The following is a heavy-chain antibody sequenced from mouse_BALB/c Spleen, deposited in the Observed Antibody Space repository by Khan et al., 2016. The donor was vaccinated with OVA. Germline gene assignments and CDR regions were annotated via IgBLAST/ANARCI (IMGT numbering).Heavy chain of an antibody. Sequence: QIKLVQSGRGLMKPGESVKISCKASGFTFTNYGMNWVKQAPGKGLKWMGGINTYTGEPTYTDDFKGRFAFSMETSDSTAYLQINNLKTEDMATCFCARGASYGDFDVWGPGTTVTVSS. CDR2: INTYTGEP. V-gene: IGHV9-1*02. CDR3: ARGASYGDFDV. CDR1: GFTFTNYG. J-gene: IGHJ1*01.